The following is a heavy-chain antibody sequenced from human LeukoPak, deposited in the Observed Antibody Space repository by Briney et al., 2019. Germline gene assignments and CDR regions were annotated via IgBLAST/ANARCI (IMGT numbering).Heavy chain of an antibody. D-gene: IGHD3-9*01. J-gene: IGHJ4*02. V-gene: IGHV3-74*01. Sequence: GGSLRLSCAASGFTFSSYWIHWVRQPPGKGLVWVSRITISETNTDYADSVKGRFTISRDNSKNTLYLQMNSLRAEDTAVYYCAKDLVSYLFDYWGQGTLVTVSS. CDR1: GFTFSSYW. CDR2: ITISETNT. CDR3: AKDLVSYLFDY.